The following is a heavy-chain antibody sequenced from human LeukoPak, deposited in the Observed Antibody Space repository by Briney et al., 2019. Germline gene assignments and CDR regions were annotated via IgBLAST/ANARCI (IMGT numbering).Heavy chain of an antibody. D-gene: IGHD3-10*01. CDR2: INSDGSST. J-gene: IGHJ4*02. CDR3: AKAGIVGYFDY. Sequence: GGSLRLSCAASGFTFSSYWMHWVRQAPGKGLVWVSRINSDGSSTSYADSVKGRFTISRDNAKNTLYLQMNSLRAEDTAVYYCAKAGIVGYFDYWGQGTLVTVSS. CDR1: GFTFSSYW. V-gene: IGHV3-74*01.